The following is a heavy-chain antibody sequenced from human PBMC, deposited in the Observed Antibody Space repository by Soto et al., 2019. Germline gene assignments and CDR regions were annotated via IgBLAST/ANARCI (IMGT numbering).Heavy chain of an antibody. Sequence: QLVESGGGVVQPGRSLRLSCAASAASGFSFSTYAIHWVRQAPGKGLEWLAVISYDGGNQYYADSVKGRFTISRDNSKNTLYLQMNSLREEDTAMYYCARVSFGNIYDRYGPQISVGRWGQGTPVTVSS. D-gene: IGHD3-22*01. CDR3: ARVSFGNIYDRYGPQISVGR. V-gene: IGHV3-30-3*01. CDR1: GFSFSTYA. CDR2: ISYDGGNQ. J-gene: IGHJ4*02.